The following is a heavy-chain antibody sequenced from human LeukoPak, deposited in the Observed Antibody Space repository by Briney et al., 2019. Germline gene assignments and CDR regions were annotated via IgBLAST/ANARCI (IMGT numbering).Heavy chain of an antibody. V-gene: IGHV3-23*01. J-gene: IGHJ4*02. D-gene: IGHD5-18*01. Sequence: GGSLRLSCVASGFTFKNYGMTWVRQVPGKGLEWLSSITGAGTSTKYADSVNGRFTISRDNSKNTLSLQMTGLRAEDTAVYYCARKVAVAMDLDYWGQGTLVTVSS. CDR1: GFTFKNYG. CDR2: ITGAGTST. CDR3: ARKVAVAMDLDY.